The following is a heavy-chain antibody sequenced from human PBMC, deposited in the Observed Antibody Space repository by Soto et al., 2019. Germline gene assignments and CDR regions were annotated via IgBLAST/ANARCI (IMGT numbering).Heavy chain of an antibody. V-gene: IGHV3-43D*04. J-gene: IGHJ6*02. CDR3: AKAAQLPRGWYYYGMDV. CDR2: ISWDGGST. CDR1: GFTFDDYA. D-gene: IGHD2-2*01. Sequence: LRLSCAASGFTFDDYAMHWVRQAPGKGLEWVSLISWDGGSTYYADSVKGRFTISRDNSKNSLYLQMNSLRAEDTALYYCAKAAQLPRGWYYYGMDVWGQGTTVTVSS.